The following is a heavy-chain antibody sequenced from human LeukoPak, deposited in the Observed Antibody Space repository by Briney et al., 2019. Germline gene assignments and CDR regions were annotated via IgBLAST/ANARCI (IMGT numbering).Heavy chain of an antibody. J-gene: IGHJ5*02. CDR2: ISGSGGST. CDR1: GFTFSSHA. V-gene: IGHV3-23*01. Sequence: GGSLRPSCAASGFTFSSHAMSWVRQAPGKGLEWVSHISGSGGSTYYADSVKGRFTISRDNSKNTLYLQMNSLRAEDTAVYYCARAMTTVVTAWFDPWGQGTLVTVSS. CDR3: ARAMTTVVTAWFDP. D-gene: IGHD4-23*01.